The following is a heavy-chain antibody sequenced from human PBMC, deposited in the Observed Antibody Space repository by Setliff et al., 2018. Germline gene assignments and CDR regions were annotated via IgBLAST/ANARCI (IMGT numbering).Heavy chain of an antibody. D-gene: IGHD3-10*01. CDR2: IYPGDSIT. Sequence: PGESLKISCKGSGYSFSTCWIGWVRQMPGKGLEWMGIIYPGDSITRYSPSFQGQVTISVDKSINTAYLQWSSLRASDTAIYYCARHPYYYGSGTYLDNNNRWCDRWGQGTLVTVAS. CDR1: GYSFSTCW. J-gene: IGHJ5*02. CDR3: ARHPYYYGSGTYLDNNNRWCDR. V-gene: IGHV5-51*01.